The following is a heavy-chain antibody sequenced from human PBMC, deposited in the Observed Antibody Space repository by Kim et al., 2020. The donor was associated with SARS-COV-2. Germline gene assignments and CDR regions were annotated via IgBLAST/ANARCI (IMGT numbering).Heavy chain of an antibody. CDR1: GFTFDDYA. J-gene: IGHJ6*02. V-gene: IGHV3-43*02. Sequence: GGSLRLSCAASGFTFDDYAMHWVRQAPGKGLEWVSLISGDGGSTYYADSVKGRFTISRDNSKNSLYLQMNSLRTEDTALYYCAKALGYCSSTSCLRWYYYYGMGVWGPGTTVTVSS. D-gene: IGHD2-2*01. CDR3: AKALGYCSSTSCLRWYYYYGMGV. CDR2: ISGDGGST.